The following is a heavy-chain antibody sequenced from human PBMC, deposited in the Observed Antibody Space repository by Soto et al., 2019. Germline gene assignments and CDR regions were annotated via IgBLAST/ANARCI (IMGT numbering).Heavy chain of an antibody. CDR1: GFAFNNYG. Sequence: GGSLRLSCTVSGFAFNNYGIDWVRQAPGKGLEWVSSISKSDYTYYSDSVKGRFVISRDNAKSSVSLQMNTLRVEDTAVYYCAREDSIIIPALSDFWGQGTLVTVSS. V-gene: IGHV3-21*01. CDR3: AREDSIIIPALSDF. J-gene: IGHJ4*02. CDR2: ISKSDYT. D-gene: IGHD2-2*01.